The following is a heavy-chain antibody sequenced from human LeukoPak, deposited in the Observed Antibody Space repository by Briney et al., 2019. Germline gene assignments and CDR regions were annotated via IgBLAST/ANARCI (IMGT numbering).Heavy chain of an antibody. CDR2: INHSGST. CDR3: VRGRLYSSSWYKRNWFDP. CDR1: GGSFSGYY. J-gene: IGHJ5*02. Sequence: KPSETLSLTCAVYGGSFSGYYWSWIRQPPGKGLEWIGEINHSGSTNYNPSLKSRVTISVDTSKNQFSLKLSSVTAADTAVYYCVRGRLYSSSWYKRNWFDPWGQGTLVAVSS. D-gene: IGHD6-13*01. V-gene: IGHV4-34*01.